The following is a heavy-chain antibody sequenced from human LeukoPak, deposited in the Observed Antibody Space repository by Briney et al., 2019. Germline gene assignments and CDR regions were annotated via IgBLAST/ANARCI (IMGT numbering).Heavy chain of an antibody. Sequence: SETLSLTCTVSGGSISSSSYYWGWIRQPPGKGLEWIGSIYYSGSTYYNPSLKSRVTISVDTSKNQFSLKLSSVTAADTAVYYCARVGITMVRGGAWFDPWGQGTLVTVSS. CDR1: GGSISSSSYY. CDR3: ARVGITMVRGGAWFDP. V-gene: IGHV4-39*07. CDR2: IYYSGST. J-gene: IGHJ5*02. D-gene: IGHD3-10*01.